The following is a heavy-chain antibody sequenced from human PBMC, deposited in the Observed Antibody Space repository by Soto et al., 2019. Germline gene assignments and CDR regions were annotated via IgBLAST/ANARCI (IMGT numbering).Heavy chain of an antibody. CDR1: GFTFSSYA. D-gene: IGHD2-15*01. Sequence: EVQLLESGGGLVQPGGSLRLSCAASGFTFSSYAMSWVRQAPGKGLEWVSAISGSGGSTYYADSAEGRFTISRDNSKNAQYLQMNSLRAEDTAVYYCAKDRGNPGRHAFDIWGQGTMVTVSS. CDR2: ISGSGGST. J-gene: IGHJ3*02. V-gene: IGHV3-23*01. CDR3: AKDRGNPGRHAFDI.